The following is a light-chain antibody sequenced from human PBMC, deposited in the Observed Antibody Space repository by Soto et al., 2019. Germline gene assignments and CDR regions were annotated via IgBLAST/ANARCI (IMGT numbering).Light chain of an antibody. CDR1: QSVSSH. CDR2: GAS. Sequence: EIVLTQSPGTLSLSPGERATPSCRASQSVSSHLAWYQQRPGQAPRLLIYGASSRATGIPDRFSGSGSGTDFTLTISRLEPEDFALYYCQQYGNSPPLTFGGGTKVEIK. CDR3: QQYGNSPPLT. V-gene: IGKV3-20*01. J-gene: IGKJ4*01.